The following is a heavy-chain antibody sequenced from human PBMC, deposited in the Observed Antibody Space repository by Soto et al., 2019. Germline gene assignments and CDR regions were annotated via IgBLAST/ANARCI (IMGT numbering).Heavy chain of an antibody. CDR2: IIPIYGTA. CDR1: GGTFSTYA. V-gene: IGHV1-69*05. J-gene: IGHJ4*02. Sequence: GATVKVSCKASGGTFSTYAISWVRQAPGQGLEWMGGIIPIYGTANYAQKFQGRLTMTTDTSTSTAFMELRGLRFDDTAVYYCVRDPDGHIDFDYWGQGTLVTVSS. CDR3: VRDPDGHIDFDY.